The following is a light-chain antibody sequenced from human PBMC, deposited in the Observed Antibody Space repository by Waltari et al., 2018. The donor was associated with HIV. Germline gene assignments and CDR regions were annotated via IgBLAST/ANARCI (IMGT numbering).Light chain of an antibody. V-gene: IGKV3-20*01. J-gene: IGKJ2*01. CDR3: QQYDRSPYT. CDR2: GAS. Sequence: EIVLTQSPGTLSLSPGERATLSCRASQSLSSSYLAWYQQKPGQAPRLLFFGASSRATDIPDRFSGSGSGTDFTLTISRLEPEDFAVYFCQQYDRSPYTFGQGTRLEI. CDR1: QSLSSSY.